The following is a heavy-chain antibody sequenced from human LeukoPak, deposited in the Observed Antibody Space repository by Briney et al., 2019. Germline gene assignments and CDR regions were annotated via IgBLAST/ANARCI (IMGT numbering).Heavy chain of an antibody. J-gene: IGHJ4*02. D-gene: IGHD3-22*01. CDR3: ARLSSNYDSSGPIDY. CDR1: GYSISSGYY. Sequence: PSETLSLTCAVSGYSISSGYYWGWIRQPPGKGLGWIGSIYHSGSTYYNPSLKSRVTISVDTSKNQFSLKLSSVTAADTAVYYCARLSSNYDSSGPIDYWGQGTLVTVSS. V-gene: IGHV4-38-2*01. CDR2: IYHSGST.